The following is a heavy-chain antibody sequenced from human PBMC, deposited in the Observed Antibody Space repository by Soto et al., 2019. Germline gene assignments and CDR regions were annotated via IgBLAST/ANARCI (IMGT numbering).Heavy chain of an antibody. Sequence: PSETLSLTCTVSGGSISGYYWSWIRQPPGQGLEWIGYIYYSGSTNYNPSLKSRVTISVDTSKNQFSLKLSSVTAADTAVYYCARVQSGSSARDYFYYWGQGTLVPVS. D-gene: IGHD1-26*01. CDR1: GGSISGYY. J-gene: IGHJ4*02. CDR2: IYYSGST. CDR3: ARVQSGSSARDYFYY. V-gene: IGHV4-59*01.